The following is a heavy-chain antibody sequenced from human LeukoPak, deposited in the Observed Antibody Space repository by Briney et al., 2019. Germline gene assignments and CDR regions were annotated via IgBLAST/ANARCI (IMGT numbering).Heavy chain of an antibody. D-gene: IGHD2-15*01. Sequence: GESLRISCKGSGYSFTSYWIGWVRQMPGKGLEWMGIIYPGDSDTRYSPSFQGQVTISADKSISTAYLQWSSLKASDTAMYYCARQEYCSGGSCYTWFDPWGQGTLVTVSS. CDR2: IYPGDSDT. V-gene: IGHV5-51*01. CDR1: GYSFTSYW. CDR3: ARQEYCSGGSCYTWFDP. J-gene: IGHJ5*02.